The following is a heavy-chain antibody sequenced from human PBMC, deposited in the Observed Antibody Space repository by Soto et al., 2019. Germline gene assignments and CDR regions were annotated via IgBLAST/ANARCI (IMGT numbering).Heavy chain of an antibody. V-gene: IGHV1-8*01. D-gene: IGHD3-3*01. J-gene: IGHJ4*02. Sequence: ASVKVSCKASGYTFTSYDINWVRQATGQGLEWMGRINPNLGKAGYAQKFQGRVNITRNKSMSTAYMELSSLRSEDTAVYYCARDFRLPINPEPMNDYWGQGTLVTVSS. CDR3: ARDFRLPINPEPMNDY. CDR1: GYTFTSYD. CDR2: INPNLGKA.